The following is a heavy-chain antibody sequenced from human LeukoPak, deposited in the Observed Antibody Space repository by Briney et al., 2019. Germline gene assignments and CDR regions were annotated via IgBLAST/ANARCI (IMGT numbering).Heavy chain of an antibody. V-gene: IGHV3-23*01. Sequence: GGSLRLSCAASGFTFSGYAMSWVRQAPGKGPEWVSTISGSGVSTYYADSVKGRFTISRDNSKNTLYLQMNSLGAEDTAVYYCVKGSTDVRPYYFDYWGQGTLVTVSS. CDR3: VKGSTDVRPYYFDY. CDR2: ISGSGVST. J-gene: IGHJ4*02. CDR1: GFTFSGYA. D-gene: IGHD5/OR15-5a*01.